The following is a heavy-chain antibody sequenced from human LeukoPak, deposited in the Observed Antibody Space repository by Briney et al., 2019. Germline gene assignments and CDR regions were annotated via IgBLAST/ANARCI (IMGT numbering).Heavy chain of an antibody. D-gene: IGHD2-21*02. J-gene: IGHJ3*02. CDR3: ARVVAVTVTGIFDI. V-gene: IGHV3-11*01. Sequence: GGSLRLSCAASGFTFENYYMTWIRQAPGKGLQWVSYISKSDNTLYYDDSVKGRFTISRDNDKNLLYLQMNNLRAEDTAIYYCARVVAVTVTGIFDIWGQGTMVTVSS. CDR1: GFTFENYY. CDR2: ISKSDNTL.